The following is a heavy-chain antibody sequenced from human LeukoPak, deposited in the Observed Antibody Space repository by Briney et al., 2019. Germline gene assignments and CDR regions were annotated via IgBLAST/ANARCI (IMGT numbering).Heavy chain of an antibody. J-gene: IGHJ4*02. D-gene: IGHD6-19*01. CDR1: GFTFSSYG. V-gene: IGHV3-33*01. CDR3: ARDMRQWLAIDY. Sequence: GGSLRLSCAASGFTFSSYGMHWVRQAPGKGLEWVAVIWYDGSNKYYADSVKGRFTISRDNSKNTLYLQMNSLRAEDTAVYYRARDMRQWLAIDYWGQGTLVTVSS. CDR2: IWYDGSNK.